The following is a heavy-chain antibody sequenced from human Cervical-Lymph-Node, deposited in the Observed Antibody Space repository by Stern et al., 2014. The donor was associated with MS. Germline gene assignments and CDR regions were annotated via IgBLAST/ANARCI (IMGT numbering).Heavy chain of an antibody. J-gene: IGHJ4*02. D-gene: IGHD1-1*01. CDR3: ARDVQGDGNYNLDH. V-gene: IGHV3-74*01. CDR1: GFTLSRYW. CDR2: MNSDGTTT. Sequence: EVQLVESGGGLVQPGGSLRLSCAASGFTLSRYWMPWVRQAPGKGLVWLSRMNSDGTTTNYADSVKGRFTISRDNAKNMVYLQVNSLRVDDTAVYYCARDVQGDGNYNLDHWGQGTLVTVSS.